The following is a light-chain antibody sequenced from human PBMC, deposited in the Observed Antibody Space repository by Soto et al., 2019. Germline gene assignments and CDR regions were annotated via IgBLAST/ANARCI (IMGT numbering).Light chain of an antibody. J-gene: IGKJ4*01. CDR3: QRYNNWPLT. Sequence: EIVLTQSPVALSVSPGERVTLSCRASQGIGDTLAWYQQKPGQTPRLLIYDSSTRAIGIPIRFSGSRSGTEFILTINGLQFEDFAVYYCQRYNNWPLTFGGGTKVEIK. V-gene: IGKV3-15*01. CDR1: QGIGDT. CDR2: DSS.